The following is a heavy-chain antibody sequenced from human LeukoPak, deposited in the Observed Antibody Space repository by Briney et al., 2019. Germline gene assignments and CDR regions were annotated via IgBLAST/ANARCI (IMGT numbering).Heavy chain of an antibody. J-gene: IGHJ4*02. CDR1: SGSISSYY. CDR2: IITSGST. CDR3: AREVATANGRVFDY. V-gene: IGHV4-4*07. Sequence: SETRSLTCSVSSGSISSYYWSRIRQPAGKGLEWIGRIITSGSTNYNPSLKSRVTMSVDTSKNQFSLKLDSMTAADTAVYYCAREVATANGRVFDYWGQGTLVTASS. D-gene: IGHD5-12*01.